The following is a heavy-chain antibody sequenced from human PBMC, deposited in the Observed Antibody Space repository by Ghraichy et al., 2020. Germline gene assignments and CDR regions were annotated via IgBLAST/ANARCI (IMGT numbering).Heavy chain of an antibody. J-gene: IGHJ5*02. CDR1: GGTFSSYA. CDR3: ARDSPPLYYYGSGSWWFDP. D-gene: IGHD3-10*01. V-gene: IGHV1-69*13. Sequence: SVKVSCKASGGTFSSYAISWVRQAPGQGLEWMGGIIPIFGTANYAQKFQGRVTITADGSTSTAYMELSSLRSEDTAVYYCARDSPPLYYYGSGSWWFDPWGQGTLVTVSS. CDR2: IIPIFGTA.